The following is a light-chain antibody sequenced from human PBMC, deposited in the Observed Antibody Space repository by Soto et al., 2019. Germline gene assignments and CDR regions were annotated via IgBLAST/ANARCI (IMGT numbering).Light chain of an antibody. CDR3: QQYYSTPGT. CDR1: QSILYSSNNKKY. Sequence: DIVMTQSPESLAVSLGERATINCKSSQSILYSSNNKKYLAWYQQKPGQPPKLLIYWASNRESGVPDRFSGFWAGTDFSLTISSLQAEDVAVYFCQQYYSTPGTFGQGTRVEIK. J-gene: IGKJ1*01. V-gene: IGKV4-1*01. CDR2: WAS.